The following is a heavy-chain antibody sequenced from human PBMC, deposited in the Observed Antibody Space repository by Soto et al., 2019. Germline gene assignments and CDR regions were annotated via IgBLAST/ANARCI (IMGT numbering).Heavy chain of an antibody. V-gene: IGHV3-23*01. Sequence: EVQLLESGGGLVQPGGSLRLSCAASGFTFSSYDMSWVRQAPGKGLEWVSDISGSGGSTYYADSVKGRFTISRDNAKNTLCRFMNSLRATDTALYYCTNVLTLESRVVDGCICYRKYYFDYWGQGTLVTVSS. CDR3: TNVLTLESRVVDGCICYRKYYFDY. CDR1: GFTFSSYD. CDR2: ISGSGGST. J-gene: IGHJ4*02. D-gene: IGHD2-15*01.